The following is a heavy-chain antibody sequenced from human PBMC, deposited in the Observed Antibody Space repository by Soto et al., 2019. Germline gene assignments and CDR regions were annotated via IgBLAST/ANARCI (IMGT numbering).Heavy chain of an antibody. CDR3: ARPARVAVAGIYNWFDP. CDR1: GYTFTSYA. V-gene: IGHV1-3*01. J-gene: IGHJ5*02. CDR2: INAGNGNT. Sequence: ASVKVSCKASGYTFTSYAMHWVRQAPGQRLEWMRWINAGNGNTKYSQKFQGRVTITRDTSASTAYMELSSLRSEDTAVYYCARPARVAVAGIYNWFDPWGQRTLIAASS. D-gene: IGHD6-19*01.